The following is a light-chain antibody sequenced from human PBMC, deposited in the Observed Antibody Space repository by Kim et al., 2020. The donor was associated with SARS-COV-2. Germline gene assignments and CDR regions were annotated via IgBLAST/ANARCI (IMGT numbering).Light chain of an antibody. J-gene: IGLJ2*01. CDR2: KDS. CDR3: QAWDSSTHVV. CDR1: KLGDKY. V-gene: IGLV3-1*01. Sequence: SYELTQPPSVSVSPGQTASITCSGDKLGDKYAYWYQQKPGQSPVLVIYKDSKRPSGIPERFSGSNSGNTATLTISGTQAMDEADYYCQAWDSSTHVVFGGGTQLTVL.